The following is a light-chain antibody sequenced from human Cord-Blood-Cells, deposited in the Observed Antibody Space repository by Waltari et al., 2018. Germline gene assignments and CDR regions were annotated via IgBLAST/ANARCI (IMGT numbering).Light chain of an antibody. V-gene: IGLV2-14*01. CDR2: EVS. CDR1: SGDVGGYNY. J-gene: IGLJ1*01. CDR3: SSYTSSSTYV. Sequence: QSALTQPASVSGSPGQSITISCTGTSGDVGGYNYVSWYQQHPGKAPKLMIYEVSNRPSGVSNRFSGSKSGNTASLTISGLQAEDEADYYCSSYTSSSTYVLGTGTKVTVL.